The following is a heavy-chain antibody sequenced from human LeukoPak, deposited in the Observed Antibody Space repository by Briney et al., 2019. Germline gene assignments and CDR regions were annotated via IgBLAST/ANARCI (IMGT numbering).Heavy chain of an antibody. Sequence: KPGGSLRLSCAASGFTFSDYYMSWIRQAPGKGLEWVSYISSSGSTIYYADSVKGRFTISRDNAKNSLFLQMNSLRAEDTAVYYCVRDGTFYSDSSASIAFDYWGLGTLVTVSS. CDR3: VRDGTFYSDSSASIAFDY. CDR2: ISSSGSTI. D-gene: IGHD3-22*01. CDR1: GFTFSDYY. J-gene: IGHJ4*02. V-gene: IGHV3-11*04.